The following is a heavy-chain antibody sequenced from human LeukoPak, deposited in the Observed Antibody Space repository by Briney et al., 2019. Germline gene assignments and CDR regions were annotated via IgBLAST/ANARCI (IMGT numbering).Heavy chain of an antibody. D-gene: IGHD3-16*01. CDR1: GFTFSSYG. J-gene: IGHJ4*02. CDR2: IWYDGSNK. CDR3: ARDWAGSGPDY. V-gene: IGHV3-33*01. Sequence: GGSLRLSCAASGFTFSSYGMHWVRQAPGKGLEWVAVIWYDGSNKYYADSVKGRFTISRDNPKNTLYLQMNSLRAEDTAVYYCARDWAGSGPDYWGQGTLVTVSS.